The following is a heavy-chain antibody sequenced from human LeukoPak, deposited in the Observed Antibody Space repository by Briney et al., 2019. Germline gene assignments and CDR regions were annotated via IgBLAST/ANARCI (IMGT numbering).Heavy chain of an antibody. J-gene: IGHJ5*02. CDR3: ARDGTTVPSLDP. V-gene: IGHV4-39*07. Sequence: PSETLSLTCTVSGGSITSGGYYWGWIRQPPGKGLEWIGEVHYSGRTNYNPSLKSRITMSVDKSKNLFSLKLTSVTAADTAVYYCARDGTTVPSLDPWGQGTLVTVSS. D-gene: IGHD4-17*01. CDR2: VHYSGRT. CDR1: GGSITSGGYY.